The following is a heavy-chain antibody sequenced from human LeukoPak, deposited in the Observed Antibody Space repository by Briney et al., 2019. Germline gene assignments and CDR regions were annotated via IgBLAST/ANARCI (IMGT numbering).Heavy chain of an antibody. CDR2: IYPGDSDT. J-gene: IGHJ4*02. D-gene: IGHD6-19*01. CDR1: GYSFTSYW. V-gene: IGHV5-51*01. Sequence: GESLKISCKGSGYSFTSYWIGWVRQMPGKGLEWMGIIYPGDSDTRYSPSFQGLVTISADKSISTAYLQWSSLKASDTAMYYCARIVIYSSGWYGGFDYWGQGTLVTVSS. CDR3: ARIVIYSSGWYGGFDY.